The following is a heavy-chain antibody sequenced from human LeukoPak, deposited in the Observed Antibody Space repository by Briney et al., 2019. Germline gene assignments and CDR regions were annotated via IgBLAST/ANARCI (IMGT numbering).Heavy chain of an antibody. Sequence: ASVKVSCKASGYTFTSYAIQWVRQAPGQRLEWMGWINAGHGNTKYSQNFQGRVTITRDTSASTAYRELSSLRSDDTAVYYCAREGLYDFWSGYPLGYWGQGTLVTVSS. V-gene: IGHV1-3*01. D-gene: IGHD3-3*01. CDR1: GYTFTSYA. CDR2: INAGHGNT. CDR3: AREGLYDFWSGYPLGY. J-gene: IGHJ4*02.